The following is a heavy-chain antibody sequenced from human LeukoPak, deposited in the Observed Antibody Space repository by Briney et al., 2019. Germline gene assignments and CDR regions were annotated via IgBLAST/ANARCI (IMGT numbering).Heavy chain of an antibody. CDR1: GFTFSDYG. CDR3: ATQYYDFWSGYSTYYYYGMDG. V-gene: IGHV3-30*03. CDR2: ISSDGSNK. Sequence: GGSLRLSCAASGFTFSDYGMHWVRQAPGKGLEWVAVISSDGSNKYYADSVKDRFTISRDSSRNTLYLQMNSLRAEDTAVYCCATQYYDFWSGYSTYYYYGMDGWGQGTTVTVSS. D-gene: IGHD3-3*01. J-gene: IGHJ6*02.